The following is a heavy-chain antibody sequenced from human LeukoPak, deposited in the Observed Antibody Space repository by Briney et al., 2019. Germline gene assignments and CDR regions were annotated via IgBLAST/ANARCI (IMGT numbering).Heavy chain of an antibody. J-gene: IGHJ4*02. CDR2: ISTDGSQT. V-gene: IGHV3-74*01. CDR3: VRSLRSADF. CDR1: GFTFSNYW. Sequence: GGPLRLSCEASGFTFSNYWMHWVRQPPGKGLMWVSQISTDGSQTFYADSVKGRFTISRDNAQNTLFLQMDSLRPEDTAVYYCVRSLRSADFWGQGTLVTVSS.